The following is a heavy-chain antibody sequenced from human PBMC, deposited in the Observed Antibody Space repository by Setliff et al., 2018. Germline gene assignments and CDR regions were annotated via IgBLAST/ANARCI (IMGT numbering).Heavy chain of an antibody. CDR3: ARSPSSGAYWNPRPFYSDY. J-gene: IGHJ4*02. CDR2: IYTGGST. D-gene: IGHD1-26*01. V-gene: IGHV4-4*08. CDR1: GVSVSRHY. Sequence: PSETLSLTCIVSGVSVSRHYWSWIRQPPGKTLEWIGYIYTGGSTTYNPSVKSRVTISLDTSKNHFSLKLDSVTAADTALYYCARSPSSGAYWNPRPFYSDYWARGTLVT.